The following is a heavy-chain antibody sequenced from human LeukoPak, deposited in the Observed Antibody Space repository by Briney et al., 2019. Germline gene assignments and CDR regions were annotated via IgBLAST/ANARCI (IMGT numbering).Heavy chain of an antibody. Sequence: GGSLRLSCAASGFTFSSYAMHWVRQAPGKGLEWVAVISYDGSNKYYADSVKGRFTIPRDNSKNTLYLQMNSLRAEDTAVYYCASVYYYYYGMDVWGQGTTVTVSS. V-gene: IGHV3-30-3*01. J-gene: IGHJ6*02. CDR3: ASVYYYYYGMDV. CDR2: ISYDGSNK. CDR1: GFTFSSYA.